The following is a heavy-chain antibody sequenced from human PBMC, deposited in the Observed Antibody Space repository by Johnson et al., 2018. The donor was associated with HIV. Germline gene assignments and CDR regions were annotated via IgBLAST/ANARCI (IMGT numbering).Heavy chain of an antibody. CDR1: GFTFNNFA. J-gene: IGHJ3*02. V-gene: IGHV3-23*04. D-gene: IGHD2-2*01. Sequence: EVQLVESGGGLVQPGGSLRLSCAASGFTFNNFAMTWVRQAPGKGLEWLSGISGSGDSTYYADSVKGRFTISRDNSKNTLYLQMNSLRAEDTAVYYCARYRDIVMVPAAILPHVAFDIWGQGTMVTVSS. CDR2: ISGSGDST. CDR3: ARYRDIVMVPAAILPHVAFDI.